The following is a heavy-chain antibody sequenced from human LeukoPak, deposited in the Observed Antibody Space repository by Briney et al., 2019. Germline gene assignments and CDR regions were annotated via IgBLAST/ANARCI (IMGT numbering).Heavy chain of an antibody. D-gene: IGHD3-22*01. CDR1: GFTFSSYW. CDR3: ARDDRDYYDSSGYGDY. CDR2: IKQDGSEK. J-gene: IGHJ4*02. Sequence: PGGSLRLSCAASGFTFSSYWMSWVRQAPGKGLEWVANIKQDGSEKYYVDSVKGRFTISRDNAKNSLYLQMNSLRAEDTAVYYCARDDRDYYDSSGYGDYWGQGTLVTVSS. V-gene: IGHV3-7*01.